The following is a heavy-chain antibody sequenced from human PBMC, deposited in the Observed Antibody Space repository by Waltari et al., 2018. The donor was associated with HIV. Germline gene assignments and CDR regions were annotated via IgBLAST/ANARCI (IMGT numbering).Heavy chain of an antibody. J-gene: IGHJ4*02. Sequence: QVQLQESGPGLVKPSETLSLTCAVSGYSISSGYYWGWIRQPPGKGLEWIGSIYHSGSTYNNPSLKSRVTISVDTSKNQFSLKLSSVTAADTAVYYCASAFIEYFDYWGQGTLVTVSS. V-gene: IGHV4-38-2*01. CDR3: ASAFIEYFDY. D-gene: IGHD3-16*02. CDR2: IYHSGST. CDR1: GYSISSGYY.